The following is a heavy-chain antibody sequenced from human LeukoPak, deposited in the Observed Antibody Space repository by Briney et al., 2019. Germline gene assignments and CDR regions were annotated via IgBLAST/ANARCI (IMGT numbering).Heavy chain of an antibody. D-gene: IGHD3-22*01. V-gene: IGHV3-30*04. J-gene: IGHJ4*02. CDR1: RFIFSSYA. Sequence: GGSLRLSCAASRFIFSSYAMHWVRQAPGKGLEWVAIMSYDGTNKYYADSVKGRFTISRDNSKNTLYLQMNSLRPEDTAVYYCARALFTMIIEASFDYWGQGTLVTISS. CDR3: ARALFTMIIEASFDY. CDR2: MSYDGTNK.